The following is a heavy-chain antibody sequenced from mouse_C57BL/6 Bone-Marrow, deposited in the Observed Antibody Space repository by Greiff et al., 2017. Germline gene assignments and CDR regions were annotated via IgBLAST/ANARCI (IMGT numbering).Heavy chain of an antibody. D-gene: IGHD2-4*01. CDR3: ARDYDRDD. V-gene: IGHV5-6*01. CDR2: ISSGGSYT. Sequence: EVQGVESGGDLVKPGGSLKLSCAASGFTFSSYGMSWVRQTPDKRLEWVATISSGGSYTYYPDSVKGRFTISRDNAKNTLYLQMSSLKSEDTAMYYCARDYDRDDWGQGTSVTVSS. J-gene: IGHJ4*01. CDR1: GFTFSSYG.